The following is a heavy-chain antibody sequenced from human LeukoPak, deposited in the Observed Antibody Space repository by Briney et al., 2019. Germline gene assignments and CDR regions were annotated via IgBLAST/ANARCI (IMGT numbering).Heavy chain of an antibody. J-gene: IGHJ6*03. CDR3: ARVYYYDSSGYYYYGDYYYYMDV. D-gene: IGHD3-22*01. CDR2: INPNSGGT. V-gene: IGHV1-2*02. CDR1: GYTFTGYY. Sequence: ASVKVSCKASGYTFTGYYMHWVRQAPGQGLEWMGWINPNSGGTNYAQKFQGRVTMTRDTSISTAYMELSRLRSDDTAVYYCARVYYYDSSGYYYYGDYYYYMDVWGKGTTVTVSS.